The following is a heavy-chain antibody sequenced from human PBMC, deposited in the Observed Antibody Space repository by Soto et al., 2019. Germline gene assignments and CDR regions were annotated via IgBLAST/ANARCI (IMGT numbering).Heavy chain of an antibody. J-gene: IGHJ6*03. Sequence: GGALRLSCAASGFTCSSYARHWVGQAPVKGLEYVSAISSNEGSTSYANSVKGRFTISRDTSKNTLYLQMGSLRAEDMAVYYCARDNAAAAPYYYYYMDVWGKGTTVTVSS. V-gene: IGHV3-64*01. D-gene: IGHD6-13*01. CDR2: ISSNEGST. CDR3: ARDNAAAAPYYYYYMDV. CDR1: GFTCSSYA.